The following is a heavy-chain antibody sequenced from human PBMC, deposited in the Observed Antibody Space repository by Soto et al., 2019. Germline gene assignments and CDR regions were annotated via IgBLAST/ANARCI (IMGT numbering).Heavy chain of an antibody. V-gene: IGHV3-33*01. CDR2: IWYDGSNK. CDR1: GFTFSRYG. CDR3: ARDGNWNLDY. D-gene: IGHD1-1*01. J-gene: IGHJ4*02. Sequence: ESGGGVVQPGRSLRLSCAASGFTFSRYGMHWVRQAPGKGLEWVAVIWYDGSNKYYADSVKGRFTISRDNSKNTLYLQMNSLRAEDTAVYYCARDGNWNLDYWGQGTLVTVSS.